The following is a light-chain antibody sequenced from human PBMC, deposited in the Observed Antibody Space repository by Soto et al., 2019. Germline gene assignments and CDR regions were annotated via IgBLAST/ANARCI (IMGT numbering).Light chain of an antibody. CDR2: AAS. V-gene: IGKV1-27*01. CDR3: QKGLT. CDR1: QGISNY. J-gene: IGKJ4*01. Sequence: DIQMTQSPSSLSASVGDRVTITFRASQGISNYLAWYQQKPGKVPKLLIYAASTLQSGVPSRFSGSGSGTDFTLTISSLQTEDVATYYCQKGLTFGGGTKVEIK.